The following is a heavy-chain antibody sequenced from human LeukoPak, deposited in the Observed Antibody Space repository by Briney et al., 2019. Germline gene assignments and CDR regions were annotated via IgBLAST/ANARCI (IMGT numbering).Heavy chain of an antibody. D-gene: IGHD1/OR15-1a*01. Sequence: PSETLSLTCTVSGGSISSYYWSWIGQPPGKGLEWLGYFYYSWTTNYNPSLKGRVTISVDKPKNLLSLKLSSLTAADTAVYYCGEQQAYYYMDVWGKGTTVTISS. CDR1: GGSISSYY. CDR3: GEQQAYYYMDV. V-gene: IGHV4-59*01. CDR2: FYYSWTT. J-gene: IGHJ6*03.